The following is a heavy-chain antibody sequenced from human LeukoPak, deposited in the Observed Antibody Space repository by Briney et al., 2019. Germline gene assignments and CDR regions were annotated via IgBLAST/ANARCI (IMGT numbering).Heavy chain of an antibody. Sequence: GESLKIYCKGSGYSFTSYWIGWVRQMPGKGLEWMGIIYPGDSDTRYSPSFQGQVTISADKSISTAYLQWSSLKASDTAMYYCARPRRWLQSGNYYFDYWGQGTLVTVSS. V-gene: IGHV5-51*01. J-gene: IGHJ4*02. CDR1: GYSFTSYW. CDR2: IYPGDSDT. CDR3: ARPRRWLQSGNYYFDY. D-gene: IGHD5-24*01.